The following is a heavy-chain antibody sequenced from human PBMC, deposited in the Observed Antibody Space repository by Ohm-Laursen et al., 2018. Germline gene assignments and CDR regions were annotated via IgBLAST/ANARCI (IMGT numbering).Heavy chain of an antibody. CDR3: ARDPWMGHYYGMDV. V-gene: IGHV1-18*01. CDR2: ISTYNGNT. Sequence: GSSVKVSCKASGYTFTSYGISWVRQAPGQGLEWMGWISTYNGNTNYAQKLQGRVTMTTDTSTSTAYMELRSLRSDDTAVYYCARDPWMGHYYGMDVWGQGTTVTVSS. J-gene: IGHJ6*02. D-gene: IGHD1-1*01. CDR1: GYTFTSYG.